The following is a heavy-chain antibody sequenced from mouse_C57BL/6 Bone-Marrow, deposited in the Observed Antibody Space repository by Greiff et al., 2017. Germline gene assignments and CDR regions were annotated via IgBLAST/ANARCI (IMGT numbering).Heavy chain of an antibody. D-gene: IGHD1-1*01. CDR2: INPSTGGT. CDR1: GYSFTGYY. CDR3: AREGNYYGSPWFAY. Sequence: LVESGPELVKPGASVKISCKASGYSFTGYYMNWVKQSPEKSLEWIGEINPSTGGTTYNQKFKAKATLTVDKSSSTAYMQLKSLTSEDSAVYYCAREGNYYGSPWFAYWGQGTLVTVSA. J-gene: IGHJ3*01. V-gene: IGHV1-42*01.